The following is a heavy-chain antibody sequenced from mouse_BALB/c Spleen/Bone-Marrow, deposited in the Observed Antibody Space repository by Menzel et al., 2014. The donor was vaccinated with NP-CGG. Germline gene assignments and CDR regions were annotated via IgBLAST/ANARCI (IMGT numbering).Heavy chain of an antibody. CDR3: ARHRHGNAVSYYAMEY. Sequence: EVQRVESGGDLVRPGGSLKLSCAASGFTFSSYGMSWVRQTPDKRLEWVATISTGVGYIYYPDSVKGRFTISRDNAKNTLYLQMSSLKSEDTAMYYCARHRHGNAVSYYAMEYWGQGTSVTVSS. V-gene: IGHV5-6*01. CDR2: ISTGVGYI. CDR1: GFTFSSYG. D-gene: IGHD2-1*01. J-gene: IGHJ4*01.